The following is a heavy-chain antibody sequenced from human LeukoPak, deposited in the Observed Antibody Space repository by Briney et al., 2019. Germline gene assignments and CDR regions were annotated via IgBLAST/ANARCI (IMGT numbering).Heavy chain of an antibody. CDR3: ARSPYDYVWGSYRSDALDI. D-gene: IGHD3-16*02. CDR2: INHSGST. J-gene: IGHJ3*02. Sequence: SETLSLTCAVYGGSFSGYYWSWIRQPPGKGLEWMGEINHSGSTNYNPSLKSRVTLSVDTSKNQFSLKLSSVTAADTAVYYCARSPYDYVWGSYRSDALDIWGQGTMVTVSS. CDR1: GGSFSGYY. V-gene: IGHV4-34*01.